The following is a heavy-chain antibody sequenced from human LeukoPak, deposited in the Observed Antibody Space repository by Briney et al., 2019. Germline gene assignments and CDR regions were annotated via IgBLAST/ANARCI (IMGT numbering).Heavy chain of an antibody. Sequence: PGGSLRLSCAASGFIFNNYWISWGRQAPGEGLEWVANIKQDGSDKYYVDSVKGRFTISRDNAKNSLYLQMNSLRAEDTAVYYCARDRYGLTVTTNYWGQGTLVTVSS. CDR2: IKQDGSDK. D-gene: IGHD1-7*01. CDR3: ARDRYGLTVTTNY. J-gene: IGHJ4*02. V-gene: IGHV3-7*01. CDR1: GFIFNNYW.